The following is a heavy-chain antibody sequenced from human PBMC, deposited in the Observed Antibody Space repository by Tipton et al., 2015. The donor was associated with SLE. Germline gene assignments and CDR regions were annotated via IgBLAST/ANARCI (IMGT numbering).Heavy chain of an antibody. Sequence: TLSLTCAVSGGSVSSGIWWTWVRQSPGKGLEWIGEIIYSGGTNYNPSLKGRVTMSLDRSENQFSLKVTSATAADTAVYYCATVRAGCSGYGCPLGAWGQGTLVPVSS. CDR3: ATVRAGCSGYGCPLGA. J-gene: IGHJ5*02. D-gene: IGHD2-15*01. V-gene: IGHV4-4*02. CDR2: IIYSGGT. CDR1: GGSVSSGIW.